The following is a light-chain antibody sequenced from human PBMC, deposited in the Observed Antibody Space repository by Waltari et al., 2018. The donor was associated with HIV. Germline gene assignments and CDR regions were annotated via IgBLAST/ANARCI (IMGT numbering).Light chain of an antibody. CDR1: QSVSNNY. Sequence: EIVLTQSPGTLSLSPGDRVTLSCRASQSVSNNYLAWYQQKPGQAPRLLIYGVSNRATGIPDRFSASGSGTDFTLSISRLEPEDFAVYYCQQYGTSLVTFGQGTKLESK. CDR2: GVS. CDR3: QQYGTSLVT. V-gene: IGKV3-20*01. J-gene: IGKJ2*01.